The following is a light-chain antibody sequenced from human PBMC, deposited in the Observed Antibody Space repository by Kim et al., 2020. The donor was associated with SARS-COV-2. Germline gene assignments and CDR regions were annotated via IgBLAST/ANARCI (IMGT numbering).Light chain of an antibody. J-gene: IGKJ1*01. CDR3: HQYNNWPPWT. V-gene: IGKV3-15*01. Sequence: EIVMTQSPATLSVSPGERATLSCRASQSVSSNLAWYRQKPGQAPRLLIYGASTRATGIPARFSGSGSGTEFTLTISSLQSEDFAVYYCHQYNNWPPWTFGQGTQVDIK. CDR1: QSVSSN. CDR2: GAS.